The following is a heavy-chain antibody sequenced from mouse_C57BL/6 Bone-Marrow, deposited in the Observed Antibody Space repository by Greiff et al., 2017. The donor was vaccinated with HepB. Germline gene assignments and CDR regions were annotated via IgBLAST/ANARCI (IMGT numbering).Heavy chain of an antibody. Sequence: QVQLQQSGAELARPGASVKLSCKASGYTFTSYGISWVKQRTGQGLEWIGEIYPRSGNTYYNEKFKGKATLTADKSSSTAYMELRSLTSEDSAVYVCARRDYYGSSPYYFDYWGQGTTLTVSS. V-gene: IGHV1-81*01. CDR3: ARRDYYGSSPYYFDY. D-gene: IGHD1-1*01. CDR1: GYTFTSYG. J-gene: IGHJ2*01. CDR2: IYPRSGNT.